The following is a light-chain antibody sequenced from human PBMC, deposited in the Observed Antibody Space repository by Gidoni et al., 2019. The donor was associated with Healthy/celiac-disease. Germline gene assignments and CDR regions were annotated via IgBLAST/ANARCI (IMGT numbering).Light chain of an antibody. Sequence: QSVLTQPPSVSGAPGQRVTISCTGGSSNNGAGYDVPWYQQLPGTAPKPLIYGNSNRPSGVPDRFSGSKSGTSASLAITGLQAEDEADYYCQSYDSSLSGSWVFGGGTKLTVL. V-gene: IGLV1-40*01. CDR1: SSNNGAGYD. J-gene: IGLJ3*02. CDR3: QSYDSSLSGSWV. CDR2: GNS.